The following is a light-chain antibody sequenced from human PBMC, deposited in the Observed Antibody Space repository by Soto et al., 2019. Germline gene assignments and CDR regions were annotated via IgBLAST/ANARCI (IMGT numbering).Light chain of an antibody. Sequence: DVVMTQSPDSLAVSLGERATINCKSSQTVLYSSNNKNYLAWYQQKPGQPPKLLIHWASTRESGVPDRFSGSGSGTDFPLTISSLQAEDVAVYSCLQYLHTPRTFGQGTKVEIK. J-gene: IGKJ1*01. V-gene: IGKV4-1*01. CDR1: QTVLYSSNNKNY. CDR2: WAS. CDR3: LQYLHTPRT.